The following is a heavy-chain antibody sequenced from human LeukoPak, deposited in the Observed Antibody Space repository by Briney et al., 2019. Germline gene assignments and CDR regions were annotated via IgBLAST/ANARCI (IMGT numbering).Heavy chain of an antibody. J-gene: IGHJ4*02. CDR3: ARRDNARGAFDY. CDR1: GGSVSSYF. CDR2: MYYSGST. Sequence: SETLSLTCTVSGGSVSSYFCSWIRQPPGKGLEWIGYMYYSGSTNYNPSLKSQVTMSVDTSKNQFSLQLSSVTAADTAVYYCARRDNARGAFDYWGQGTLVTVSS. D-gene: IGHD1-26*01. V-gene: IGHV4-59*02.